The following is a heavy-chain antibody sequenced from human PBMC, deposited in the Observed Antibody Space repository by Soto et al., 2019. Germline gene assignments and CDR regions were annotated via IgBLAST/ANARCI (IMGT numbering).Heavy chain of an antibody. J-gene: IGHJ4*02. CDR1: GYTFTSYW. Sequence: PGESLKISGKGSGYTFTSYWIGWVRQMPGEGLEWMGVIYPSDSDIRYSPSFQGKVTISADKSITTAYLQWSSLKAADTAMYYCVRSGTSSGRFSDYWGQGTLVTVSS. V-gene: IGHV5-51*01. D-gene: IGHD2-15*01. CDR3: VRSGTSSGRFSDY. CDR2: IYPSDSDI.